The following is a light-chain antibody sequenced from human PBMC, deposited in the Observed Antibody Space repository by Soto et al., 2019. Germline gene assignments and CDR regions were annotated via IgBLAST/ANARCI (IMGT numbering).Light chain of an antibody. CDR3: QQYDRSPWT. Sequence: EIVLTQSPGTLSLSPGERATLSCRASQSVSSSYLAWYQQKPGQAPRLLICGASSRATGIPDRFSASGSGTAFTLTINRLEPEDFAVYYCQQYDRSPWTFGQGTKVEIK. CDR1: QSVSSSY. J-gene: IGKJ1*01. V-gene: IGKV3-20*01. CDR2: GAS.